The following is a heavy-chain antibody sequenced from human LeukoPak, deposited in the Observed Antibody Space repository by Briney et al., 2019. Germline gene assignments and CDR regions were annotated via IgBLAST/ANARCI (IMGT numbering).Heavy chain of an antibody. CDR1: GFTFSSYG. D-gene: IGHD6-19*01. J-gene: IGHJ4*02. V-gene: IGHV3-33*01. CDR2: IWYDGSNK. Sequence: GGSLRLSCAASGFTFSSYGMHWVRQAPGKGLEWVAVIWYDGSNKYYADSVKGRFTISRDSSKNTLYLQMNSLRAEDTAVYYCARVYSGGWYYFDYWGQGTLVTVSS. CDR3: ARVYSGGWYYFDY.